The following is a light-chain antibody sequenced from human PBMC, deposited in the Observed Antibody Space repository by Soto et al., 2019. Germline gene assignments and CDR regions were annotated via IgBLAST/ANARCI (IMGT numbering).Light chain of an antibody. V-gene: IGKV3-15*01. CDR3: QQYNNWPPIT. CDR2: YAS. Sequence: EIMMTQSPATLSVSPGERATLSCRASQSVSNNLAWYQPKPGQAPRLLIYYASTRATGIPARFSGSGSGTEFTLTISSLQSEDFALYYCQQYNNWPPITFGQGTRLEIK. J-gene: IGKJ5*01. CDR1: QSVSNN.